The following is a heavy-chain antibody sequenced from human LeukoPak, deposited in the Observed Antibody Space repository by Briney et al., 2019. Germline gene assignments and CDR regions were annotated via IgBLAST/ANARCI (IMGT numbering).Heavy chain of an antibody. V-gene: IGHV3-30*04. CDR1: GFTFSSYA. D-gene: IGHD5-18*01. CDR3: AKEVVATATFYYYYYMDV. CDR2: ISYDGSNK. J-gene: IGHJ6*03. Sequence: GGSLRLSCAASGFTFSSYAVHWVRQAPGKGLEWVAVISYDGSNKYYADSVKGRFTISRDNSKNTLYLQMNSLRAEDTAVYYCAKEVVATATFYYYYYMDVWGKGTTVTVSS.